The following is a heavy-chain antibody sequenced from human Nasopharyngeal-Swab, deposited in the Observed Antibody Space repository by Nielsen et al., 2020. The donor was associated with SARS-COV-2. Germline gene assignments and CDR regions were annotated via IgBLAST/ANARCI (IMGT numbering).Heavy chain of an antibody. V-gene: IGHV3-33*01. CDR3: ARDGGYSGYEQFDY. CDR2: IWYDGSNK. J-gene: IGHJ4*02. D-gene: IGHD5-12*01. CDR1: GFTFSSYG. Sequence: GESLKISCAASGFTFSSYGMHWVRQAPGKGLEWVAVIWYDGSNKYYADSVKGRFTISRDNSKNTLYLQMNSLGAEDTAVYYCARDGGYSGYEQFDYWGQGTLVTVSS.